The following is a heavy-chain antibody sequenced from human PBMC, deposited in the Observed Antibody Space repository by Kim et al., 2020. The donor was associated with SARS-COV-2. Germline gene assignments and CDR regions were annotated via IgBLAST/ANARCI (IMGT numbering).Heavy chain of an antibody. Sequence: SETLSLTCTVSGGSISSSSYYWGWIRQPPGKGLEWIGRIYYSGSTYYNPSLKSRVTISVDTSKNQFSLKLSSVTAADTAVYYCARRWWELLPWFDPWGQGTLVTVSS. D-gene: IGHD1-26*01. V-gene: IGHV4-39*01. CDR2: IYYSGST. J-gene: IGHJ5*02. CDR1: GGSISSSSYY. CDR3: ARRWWELLPWFDP.